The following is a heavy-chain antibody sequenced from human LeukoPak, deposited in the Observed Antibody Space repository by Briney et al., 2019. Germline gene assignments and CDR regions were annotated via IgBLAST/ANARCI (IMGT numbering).Heavy chain of an antibody. CDR1: GFTLSNYG. CDR3: ARDIPADISRWYVKGAFDM. J-gene: IGHJ3*02. V-gene: IGHV3-30*02. CDR2: IRYDGSNQ. Sequence: GGSLRLSCAASGFTLSNYGMHWVRQTPGKGLEWGSFIRYDGSNQYYADSVKGRFTISRDNSKNTLYLQMNSLRPEDTAVYYCARDIPADISRWYVKGAFDMWGQGTMVTVSS. D-gene: IGHD6-13*01.